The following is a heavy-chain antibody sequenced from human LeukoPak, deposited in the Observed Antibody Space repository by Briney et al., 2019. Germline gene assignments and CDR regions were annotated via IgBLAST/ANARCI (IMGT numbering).Heavy chain of an antibody. D-gene: IGHD3-10*02. Sequence: GGSLRLSCATSGFNFDRYTIHWVRQTPGKGLEWVSLAGWAGGTTFYSDSVRGRFTISRDSGRKSVYLQMNSLTTDDTAFYFCAKELDTMFFDYWGQGALVTVSS. V-gene: IGHV3-43*01. CDR1: GFNFDRYT. CDR3: AKELDTMFFDY. CDR2: AGWAGGTT. J-gene: IGHJ4*02.